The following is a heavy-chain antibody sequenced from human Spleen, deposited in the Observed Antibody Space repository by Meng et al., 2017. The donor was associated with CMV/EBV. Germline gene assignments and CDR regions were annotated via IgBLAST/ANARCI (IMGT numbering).Heavy chain of an antibody. Sequence: VLLLGVGVALVQPGGSLRLSCAASGFTFSNSAMSWVRLAPGKGLEWVSAISSSGGGTYYADSVKGRFTISRDNSKNTLYLQMNSLRAEDTAVYYCAKATGLLYPLDYWGQGTLVTVSS. CDR3: AKATGLLYPLDY. CDR1: GFTFSNSA. D-gene: IGHD3-3*01. CDR2: ISSSGGGT. J-gene: IGHJ4*02. V-gene: IGHV3-23*01.